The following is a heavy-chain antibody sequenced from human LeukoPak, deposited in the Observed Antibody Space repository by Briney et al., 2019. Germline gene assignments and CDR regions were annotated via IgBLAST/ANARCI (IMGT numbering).Heavy chain of an antibody. D-gene: IGHD1-26*01. Sequence: GASVKVSCKASGYTFTGYYMHWVRQAPGQGLEWMGWINPNSGGTNYAQKFQGRVTMTRDTSISTAYMELSRLRSDDTAVYYCARGAGATLYYYYYYMDVWGNGTTVTVSS. V-gene: IGHV1-2*02. J-gene: IGHJ6*03. CDR3: ARGAGATLYYYYYYMDV. CDR2: INPNSGGT. CDR1: GYTFTGYY.